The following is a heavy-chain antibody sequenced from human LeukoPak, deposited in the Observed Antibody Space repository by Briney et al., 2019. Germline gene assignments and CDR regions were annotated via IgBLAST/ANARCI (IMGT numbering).Heavy chain of an antibody. D-gene: IGHD2-15*01. CDR1: GYTFTTYG. Sequence: EASVKVSCKASGYTFTTYGISWVRQAPGQGLEWMGWISAYNGNTNYAQKLQGRVTMTTDTSTSTAYMELRSLRSDDTAVYYCARDLKPPPVVDKSCPGYWGQGTLVTVSS. CDR3: ARDLKPPPVVDKSCPGY. CDR2: ISAYNGNT. J-gene: IGHJ4*02. V-gene: IGHV1-18*01.